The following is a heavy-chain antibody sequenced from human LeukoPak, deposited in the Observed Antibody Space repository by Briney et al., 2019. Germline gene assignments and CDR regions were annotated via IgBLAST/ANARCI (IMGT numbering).Heavy chain of an antibody. CDR1: GFTFSSYS. CDR3: ARDSLPYYDSSGYRLTPFDY. J-gene: IGHJ4*02. V-gene: IGHV3-48*01. CDR2: ISSSSSTI. D-gene: IGHD3-22*01. Sequence: GGSLRLPCAASGFTFSSYSMNWVRQAPGKGLEWVSYISSSSSTIYYADSVKGRFTISRDNSKNTLYLQMNSLRAEDTAVYYCARDSLPYYDSSGYRLTPFDYWGQGTLVTVSS.